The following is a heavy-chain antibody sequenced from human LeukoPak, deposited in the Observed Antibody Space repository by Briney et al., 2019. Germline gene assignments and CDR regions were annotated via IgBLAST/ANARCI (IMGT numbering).Heavy chain of an antibody. CDR3: AKDLTTVTSRGDY. CDR1: GFTFSSYG. CDR2: IRYDVSNK. D-gene: IGHD4-17*01. Sequence: ESGGSLRLSCAASGFTFSSYGMHWVRQAPGKGLEWVAFIRYDVSNKYYADSVKGRFTISRDNSKNTLYLQMNSLTPDDTAVYYCAKDLTTVTSRGDYWGQGSLVTVSS. J-gene: IGHJ4*02. V-gene: IGHV3-30*02.